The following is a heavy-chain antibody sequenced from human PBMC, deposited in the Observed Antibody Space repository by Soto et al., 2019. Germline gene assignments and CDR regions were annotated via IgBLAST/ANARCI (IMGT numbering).Heavy chain of an antibody. CDR3: ARHSYYSSPLRFDP. Sequence: QVQLQESGPGLVQPSETLSLTCTVSGGSITGYYWSWIRQPPGKGPEWIGNIHYSGSTNYNPSPKSRVTISLDTSKNQFSLRLSSVTAAETAVYYCARHSYYSSPLRFDPWGQGTLVTVSS. CDR2: IHYSGST. V-gene: IGHV4-59*08. D-gene: IGHD4-4*01. J-gene: IGHJ5*02. CDR1: GGSITGYY.